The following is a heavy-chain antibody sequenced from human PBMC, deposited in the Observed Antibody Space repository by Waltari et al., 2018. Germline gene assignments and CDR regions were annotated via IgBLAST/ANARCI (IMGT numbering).Heavy chain of an antibody. CDR1: GFTFGSHW. J-gene: IGHJ4*02. V-gene: IGHV3-74*01. Sequence: DVHLVESGGGLVQPRGSLRLSCTVSGFTFGSHWMHWVRQVPGKGLVLISRIDDDGSSAIYADSVKGRFTVSRDNAKNTLYLEMNNLKAEDTAVYYCASDCCGSGYRIHYWGQGTLVNVSS. CDR3: ASDCCGSGYRIHY. D-gene: IGHD3-3*01. CDR2: IDDDGSSA.